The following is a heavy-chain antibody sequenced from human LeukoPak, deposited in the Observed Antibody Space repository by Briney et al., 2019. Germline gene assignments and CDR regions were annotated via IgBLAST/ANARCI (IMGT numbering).Heavy chain of an antibody. CDR3: AKGPSLHQLDY. D-gene: IGHD3-16*02. CDR1: GFNFDDYA. Sequence: GRSLRLSCAASGFNFDDYAMHWVRQAPGKGLEWVSGISWNSDSMGYADSVKGRFTVSRDNAKNSLYLQMNSLRTEDTALYYCAKGPSLHQLDYWGQGTLVTVSS. CDR2: ISWNSDSM. V-gene: IGHV3-9*01. J-gene: IGHJ4*02.